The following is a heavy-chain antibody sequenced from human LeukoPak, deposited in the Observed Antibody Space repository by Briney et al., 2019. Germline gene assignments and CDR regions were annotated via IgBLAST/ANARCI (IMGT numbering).Heavy chain of an antibody. CDR2: IKLDGSEK. V-gene: IGHV3-7*01. D-gene: IGHD3-10*01. CDR3: ASADGSGSYEGG. Sequence: AGGSLRLSCAASGFTFSSYWMSWVRQAPGKGLEWVANIKLDGSEKYYVDSVKGRFTISRDNAKNSLYLQMNSLRAEDTAVYYCASADGSGSYEGGWGQGTLVTVSS. CDR1: GFTFSSYW. J-gene: IGHJ4*02.